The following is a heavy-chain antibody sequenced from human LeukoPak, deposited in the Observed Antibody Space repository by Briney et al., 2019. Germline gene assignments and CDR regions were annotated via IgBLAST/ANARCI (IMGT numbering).Heavy chain of an antibody. CDR1: GGSISRGGYY. CDR3: ATDTAGYRIFVF. J-gene: IGHJ4*02. Sequence: SETLSLTCTVSGGSISRGGYYWSWIRQLPGKGLEWIGYIDYSGSTLYNPSLKSRVTISADTSKNQISLKLSSVAAADTAVYYCATDTAGYRIFVFWGQGTLVAVSS. CDR2: IDYSGST. V-gene: IGHV4-31*03. D-gene: IGHD3-16*02.